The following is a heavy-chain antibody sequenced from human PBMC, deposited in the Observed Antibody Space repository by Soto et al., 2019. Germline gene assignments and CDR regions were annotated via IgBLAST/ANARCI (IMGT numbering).Heavy chain of an antibody. CDR1: GFTFSSYG. V-gene: IGHV3-30*18. CDR3: AKDALVVPAAIQPRYYYYYMDV. D-gene: IGHD2-2*01. Sequence: QVQLVESGGGVVQPGRSLRLSCAASGFTFSSYGMHWVRQAPGKGLEWVAVISYDGSNKYYADSAKGRFTISRDNSKNTLYLQMNSLRAEDTAVYYCAKDALVVPAAIQPRYYYYYMDVWGKGTTVTVSS. CDR2: ISYDGSNK. J-gene: IGHJ6*03.